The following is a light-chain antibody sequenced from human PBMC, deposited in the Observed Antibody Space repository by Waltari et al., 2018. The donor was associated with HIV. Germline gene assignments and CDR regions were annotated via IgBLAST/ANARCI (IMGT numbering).Light chain of an antibody. CDR1: QDISNS. V-gene: IGKV1-NL1*01. CDR2: GAF. CDR3: QQYYGVPLT. Sequence: DIQMTQSPSSLSASIGDTVIIPCRASQDISNSISWFQQQPGTVPKLLVHGAFILQRGVPSSFSGSGSGTDYTLTITGLQAEDFATYFCQQYYGVPLTFGGGTRVDIK. J-gene: IGKJ4*01.